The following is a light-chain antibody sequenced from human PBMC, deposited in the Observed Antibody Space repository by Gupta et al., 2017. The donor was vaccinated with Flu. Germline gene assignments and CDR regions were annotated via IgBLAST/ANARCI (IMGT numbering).Light chain of an antibody. J-gene: IGLJ3*02. CDR3: HSAESSGNYWV. CDR2: KES. CDR1: AVAKNY. Sequence: GQNDRITGFGDAVAKNYTDGSHQKPGQAPVFLMYKESERHSGMPARFSGSSSATRVTVTISGVQAEDEADYYCHSAESSGNYWVFGGGTKVTVL. V-gene: IGLV3-25*01.